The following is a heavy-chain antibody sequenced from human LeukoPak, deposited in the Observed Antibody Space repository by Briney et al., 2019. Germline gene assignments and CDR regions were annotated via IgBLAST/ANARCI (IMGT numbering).Heavy chain of an antibody. CDR3: ARGRDNWNYEIDY. J-gene: IGHJ4*02. D-gene: IGHD1-7*01. Sequence: GGSLRLSCAASGFTFSDYSINWVRQAPETGLEWVSSISSSGTYTYYADSVKGRFTISRDNAKNSLYLQMNSLRAEDTAVYYCARGRDNWNYEIDYWGQGTLVTVSS. CDR1: GFTFSDYS. CDR2: ISSSGTYT. V-gene: IGHV3-21*01.